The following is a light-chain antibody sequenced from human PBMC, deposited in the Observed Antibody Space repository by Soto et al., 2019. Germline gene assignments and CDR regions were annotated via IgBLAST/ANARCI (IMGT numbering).Light chain of an antibody. CDR2: AAS. CDR3: QQYGGSPYT. Sequence: EIVLTQSPGTLSLSPGERATLSCMASQNIRSNHLAWYQQRPGQAPRLLIFAASGRPTAIPDRFSGSGSGSDFTLSISRLEPEDFAMYYCQQYGGSPYTFGQGTKLEIK. V-gene: IGKV3-20*01. CDR1: QNIRSNH. J-gene: IGKJ2*01.